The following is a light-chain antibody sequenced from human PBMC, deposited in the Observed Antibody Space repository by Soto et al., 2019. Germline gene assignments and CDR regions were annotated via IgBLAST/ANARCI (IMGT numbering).Light chain of an antibody. CDR3: SSFTSSTTYV. CDR2: EVS. V-gene: IGLV2-14*01. J-gene: IGLJ1*01. CDR1: SSDVGGYND. Sequence: QSVLTQPASVSGSPGQSITISCTGTSSDVGGYNDVSWYQQHPGQAPKLIILEVSKRPSGVSNRFSGSKSGNTASLTISGLQAEDEADYYCSSFTSSTTYVFGTGTQLTVL.